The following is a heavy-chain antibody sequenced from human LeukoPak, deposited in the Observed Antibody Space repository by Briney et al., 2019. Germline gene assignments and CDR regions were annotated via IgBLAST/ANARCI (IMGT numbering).Heavy chain of an antibody. J-gene: IGHJ4*02. D-gene: IGHD3-22*01. CDR3: ARAGTSYYYDSSGYYYAPGY. CDR2: IIPIFGTA. Sequence: EASVKVSCTASGGTFSSYAISWVRQAPGQGLEWMGGIIPIFGTANYAQKFQGRVTITADESTSTAYMELSSLRSEDTAVYYCARAGTSYYYDSSGYYYAPGYWGQGTLVTVSS. V-gene: IGHV1-69*13. CDR1: GGTFSSYA.